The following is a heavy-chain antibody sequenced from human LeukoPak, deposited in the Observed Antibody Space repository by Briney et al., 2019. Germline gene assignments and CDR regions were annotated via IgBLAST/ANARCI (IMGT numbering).Heavy chain of an antibody. V-gene: IGHV1-2*02. Sequence: GASVKVSCKASGYTFTGYYMHWVRQAPGQGLEWMGWINPNSGGTNYAQKFQGRVTMTRDTSISTAYMELSRLRSDDTAVYYCARRYSYGDHCYYYYMDVWGKGTTVTVSS. CDR1: GYTFTGYY. J-gene: IGHJ6*03. CDR3: ARRYSYGDHCYYYYMDV. D-gene: IGHD5-18*01. CDR2: INPNSGGT.